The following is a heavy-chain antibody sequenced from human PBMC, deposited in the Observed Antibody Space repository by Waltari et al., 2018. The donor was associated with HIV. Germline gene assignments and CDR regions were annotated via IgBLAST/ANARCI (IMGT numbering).Heavy chain of an antibody. D-gene: IGHD2-2*02. CDR3: AYPSIRAGMDV. Sequence: EVQLVESGGGLVQPGGSLRLSCAASGFTFSYFWMSWVRQAPGKGLEWLANIKQDGSEKYYVDSVKGRFTISRDNAKNSLYLQMNSLRAEDTAVYYCAYPSIRAGMDVWGQGTTVTVSS. CDR1: GFTFSYFW. J-gene: IGHJ6*02. CDR2: IKQDGSEK. V-gene: IGHV3-7*01.